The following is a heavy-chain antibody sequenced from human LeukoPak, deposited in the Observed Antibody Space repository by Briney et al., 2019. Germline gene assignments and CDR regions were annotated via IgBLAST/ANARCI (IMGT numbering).Heavy chain of an antibody. CDR2: ISSSGSYK. J-gene: IGHJ4*02. CDR3: ARGMIRGDLWCVDF. D-gene: IGHD4/OR15-4a*01. V-gene: IGHV3-21*01. CDR1: GFAFSSHS. Sequence: PGGSLSLSCAASGFAFSSHSMHWIRQAPGKGLEWVSSISSSGSYKYYADSLKGRSTIYRDNADNSVVLRVNSLTVEDTAVYDCARGMIRGDLWCVDFWGLGSLVTVSS.